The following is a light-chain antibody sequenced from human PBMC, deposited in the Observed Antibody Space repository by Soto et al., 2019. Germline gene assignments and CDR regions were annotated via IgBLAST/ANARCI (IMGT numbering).Light chain of an antibody. V-gene: IGKV3-20*01. J-gene: IGKJ1*01. CDR3: QQNGSSGT. Sequence: EIVLTQCPCTRSLSPGERATLSCRASQSVSNNYLAWYQQNPGQAPRLLIYGASNRATGIPDRFSGSGSGTDFTLTISRLEPEDFAVYYCQQNGSSGTFGQGTKVDIK. CDR1: QSVSNNY. CDR2: GAS.